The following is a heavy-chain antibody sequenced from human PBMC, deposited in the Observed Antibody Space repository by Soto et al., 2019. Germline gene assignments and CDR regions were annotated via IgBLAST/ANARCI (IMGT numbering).Heavy chain of an antibody. D-gene: IGHD2-2*01. J-gene: IGHJ5*02. V-gene: IGHV3-23*01. CDR2: ISGSGGST. CDR1: GFTFSSYA. Sequence: GSLVLACAASGFTFSSYAMSWVRQAPGKGLEWVSAISGSGGSTYYADSVKGRFTISRDNSKNTLYLQMNSLRAEDTAVYYCAKDRSNSCYLCPPAGNWFDPWGQGTPVTVYS. CDR3: AKDRSNSCYLCPPAGNWFDP.